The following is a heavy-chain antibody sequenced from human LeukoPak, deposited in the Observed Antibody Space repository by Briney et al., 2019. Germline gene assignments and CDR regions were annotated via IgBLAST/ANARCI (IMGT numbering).Heavy chain of an antibody. J-gene: IGHJ5*02. CDR2: IYYSGGT. Sequence: SETLSLTCTVYGGSISRDYWSGIREPPGKGLDWIGYIYYSGGTNYNPSLKSRVTISVATSKKQFSLKLSSVTAADTAVYYCARDFQYSSSWYPYNWFDPWGQGTLVTVSS. CDR1: GGSISRDY. CDR3: ARDFQYSSSWYPYNWFDP. D-gene: IGHD6-13*01. V-gene: IGHV4-59*01.